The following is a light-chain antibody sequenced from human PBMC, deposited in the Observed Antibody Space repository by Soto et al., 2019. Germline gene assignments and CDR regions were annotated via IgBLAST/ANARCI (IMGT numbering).Light chain of an antibody. CDR2: LGS. J-gene: IGKJ1*01. V-gene: IGKV2-28*01. CDR1: QSLLHSNGYNY. CDR3: MQALQTHWT. Sequence: DIVMTQSPLSLPVAPGEPASISCRSSQSLLHSNGYNYLDWYLQKPGQSPQLLIYLGSNRASGVPDRFSGSGSGTDFTLKISRVEDEDVGLYYCMQALQTHWTLRQGTKVDIK.